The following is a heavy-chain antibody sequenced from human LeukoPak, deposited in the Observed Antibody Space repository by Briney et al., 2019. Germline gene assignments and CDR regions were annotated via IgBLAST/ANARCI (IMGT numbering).Heavy chain of an antibody. J-gene: IGHJ3*02. CDR2: MNPNSGNT. CDR3: ARVGAYNWNDEAFDI. V-gene: IGHV1-8*03. D-gene: IGHD1-1*01. CDR1: GYTFTSYD. Sequence: GESLKISCKASGYTFTSYDINWVRQATGQGLEWMGWMNPNSGNTGYAQKFQGRVTITRNTSISTAYMELSSLRSEDTAVYYCARVGAYNWNDEAFDIWGQGTMVTVSS.